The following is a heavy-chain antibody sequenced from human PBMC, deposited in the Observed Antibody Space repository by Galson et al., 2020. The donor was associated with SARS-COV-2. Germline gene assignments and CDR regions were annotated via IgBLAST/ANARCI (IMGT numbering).Heavy chain of an antibody. J-gene: IGHJ6*04. Sequence: ASVQVSCKSSGYTFKNYGITWVRQAPGQGLEWMGWIHVDSGDTNYPQKFQGRVTVTRDTSTSTAYMDLTSLRSDDTAVYYCVRDIDFTVDVWGNGTTVTVSS. V-gene: IGHV1-18*01. CDR3: VRDIDFTVDV. CDR1: GYTFKNYG. D-gene: IGHD1-26*01. CDR2: IHVDSGDT.